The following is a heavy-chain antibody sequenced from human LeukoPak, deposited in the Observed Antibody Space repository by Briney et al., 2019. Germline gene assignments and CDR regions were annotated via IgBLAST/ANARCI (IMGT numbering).Heavy chain of an antibody. D-gene: IGHD4-17*01. V-gene: IGHV3-21*01. J-gene: IGHJ3*02. CDR1: GFTFSTYS. CDR3: ARELGGDYGGAFDI. CDR2: IGGSSTYI. Sequence: GGSLRLSXAASGFTFSTYSMNWVRQAPGKGLEWTSSIGGSSTYIYYADSVKGRFTISRDNAKSSLYLQMNSLRAEDAAVYYCARELGGDYGGAFDIWGQGTMVTVSS.